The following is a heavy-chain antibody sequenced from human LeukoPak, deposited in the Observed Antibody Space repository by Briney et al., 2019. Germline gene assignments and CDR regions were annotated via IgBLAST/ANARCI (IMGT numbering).Heavy chain of an antibody. D-gene: IGHD3-3*01. J-gene: IGHJ4*02. Sequence: GGSLQISWKGSGYRFTSYWIGWVRQMPGKGLEWMGIIYPDDSDTRYSPSLQGQVTISADKSISTAYLQWSSLKASDTAMYYCARLGGLRLYTPFDYWGQGTLVTVSS. V-gene: IGHV5-51*01. CDR2: IYPDDSDT. CDR1: GYRFTSYW. CDR3: ARLGGLRLYTPFDY.